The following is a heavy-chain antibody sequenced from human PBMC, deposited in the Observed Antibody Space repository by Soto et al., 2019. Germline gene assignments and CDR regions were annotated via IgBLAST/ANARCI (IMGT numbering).Heavy chain of an antibody. CDR3: VRDGSKSLRDWFDP. Sequence: SETLSLTCNVSGGSISKFYWAWIRKTAGNGLEWMGRVYATGTTDFNPSLRSRVAMSVDISKKTFSLRLRSVTGADSGVYYCVRDGSKSLRDWFDPWGQGILVTVSS. CDR2: VYATGTT. CDR1: GGSISKFY. J-gene: IGHJ5*02. V-gene: IGHV4-4*07.